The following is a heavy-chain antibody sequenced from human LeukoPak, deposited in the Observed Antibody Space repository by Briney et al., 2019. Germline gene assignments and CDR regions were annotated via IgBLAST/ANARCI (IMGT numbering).Heavy chain of an antibody. CDR3: AKASSSGWFDY. Sequence: GGSLRLSCAASGFTFSSYGMHRVRQAPGKGLEWVAVISYDGSNKYYADSVKGRFTISRDNSKSTLYLQMNSLRAEDTAVYYCAKASSSGWFDYWGQGTLVTVSS. CDR2: ISYDGSNK. V-gene: IGHV3-30*18. J-gene: IGHJ4*02. CDR1: GFTFSSYG. D-gene: IGHD6-19*01.